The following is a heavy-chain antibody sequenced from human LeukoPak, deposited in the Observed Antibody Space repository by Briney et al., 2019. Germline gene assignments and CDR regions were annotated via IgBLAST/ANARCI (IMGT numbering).Heavy chain of an antibody. V-gene: IGHV3-53*01. CDR2: IYSGGST. CDR1: GFTVSSNY. J-gene: IGHJ3*01. D-gene: IGHD6-13*01. Sequence: GSLRLSCAASGFTVSSNYMSWVRQAPGRGLEWVSVIYSGGSTYYADSVKGRFTISRDNSKNTLYLQMNSLRAEDTAMYYCARLPSGYGRALDVWGQGTMVTVSS. CDR3: ARLPSGYGRALDV.